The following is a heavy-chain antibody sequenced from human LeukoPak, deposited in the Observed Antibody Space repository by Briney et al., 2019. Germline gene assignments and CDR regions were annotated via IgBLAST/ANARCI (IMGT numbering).Heavy chain of an antibody. J-gene: IGHJ4*02. Sequence: VASVKVSCKASGYTFTSYGISWVRQAPGQGLEWMGWINAYNGNTNYAQKLQGRVTMTTDTSTSTAYMELRSLRSDDTAVYYCAREARLDYYDSSGGVDYWGQGTLVTVSS. CDR2: INAYNGNT. CDR3: AREARLDYYDSSGGVDY. V-gene: IGHV1-18*01. D-gene: IGHD3-22*01. CDR1: GYTFTSYG.